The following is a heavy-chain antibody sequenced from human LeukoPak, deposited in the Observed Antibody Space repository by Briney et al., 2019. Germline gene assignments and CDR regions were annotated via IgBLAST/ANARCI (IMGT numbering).Heavy chain of an antibody. CDR1: GYTSTSYD. CDR3: ARAARYCSSTSCCTDWYDP. V-gene: IGHV1-8*01. D-gene: IGHD2-2*02. Sequence: ASVKVSCKASGYTSTSYDINWVRQATGQGLEWMGWMNPNSGNTGYAQKFQGRVTMTRNTSISTAYMELSSLRSEDTAVYYCARAARYCSSTSCCTDWYDPWGQGTLVTVSS. CDR2: MNPNSGNT. J-gene: IGHJ5*02.